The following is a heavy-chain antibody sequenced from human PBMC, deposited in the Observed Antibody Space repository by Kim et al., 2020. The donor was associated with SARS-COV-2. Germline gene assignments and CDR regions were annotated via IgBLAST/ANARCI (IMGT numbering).Heavy chain of an antibody. Sequence: SETLSLTCSVSGGSITSSDYYWSWIRQTPGKGLEWIGSIYYTGSTYYYLSLKSRVTISVDTFKNQFYLRLKSVTATDRAVYYCARHAGYKYGHDDDHFDYWGQGTLVTVSS. CDR3: ARHAGYKYGHDDDHFDY. J-gene: IGHJ4*02. CDR2: IYYTGST. D-gene: IGHD5-18*01. V-gene: IGHV4-39*01. CDR1: GGSITSSDYY.